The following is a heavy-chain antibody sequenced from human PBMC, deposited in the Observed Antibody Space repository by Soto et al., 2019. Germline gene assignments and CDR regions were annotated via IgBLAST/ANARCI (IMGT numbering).Heavy chain of an antibody. Sequence: QVQLQESGPGLVKPSGTLSLTCAVSGGSFTSNNWWTWVRQPPGQGLEWIGESYRTGSTNYNPSLKSRVTISLDKSENQFSLKVPSLTAADTAVYYCASRDPGTSVDYWGQGTLVTVSS. CDR1: GGSFTSNNW. D-gene: IGHD1-7*01. CDR3: ASRDPGTSVDY. CDR2: SYRTGST. V-gene: IGHV4-4*02. J-gene: IGHJ4*02.